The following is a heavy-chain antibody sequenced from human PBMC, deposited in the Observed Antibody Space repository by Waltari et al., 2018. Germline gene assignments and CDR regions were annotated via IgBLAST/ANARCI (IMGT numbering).Heavy chain of an antibody. CDR1: GYTFTGYY. CDR2: INPDSGGT. Sequence: QVQLVQSGAEVKKPGASVKVSCKASGYTFTGYYMHWVRQAPGQGLEWSVCINPDSGGTNYAQKFQGRVTMTRYTSISTAYMELSRLRSDDTAVYYCARGPEMATSNWGQGTLVTVSS. J-gene: IGHJ4*02. V-gene: IGHV1-2*02. CDR3: ARGPEMATSN. D-gene: IGHD5-12*01.